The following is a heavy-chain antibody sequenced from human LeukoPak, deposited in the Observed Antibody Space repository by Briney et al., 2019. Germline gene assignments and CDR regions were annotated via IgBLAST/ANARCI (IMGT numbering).Heavy chain of an antibody. CDR2: IYHSGST. D-gene: IGHD3-10*01. J-gene: IGHJ4*02. Sequence: SETLSLTCTVSGGSISSGGYYWSWIRQPPGKGLEWIGYIYHSGSTYYNPSLKSRVTISVDRSKNQFSLKLSSVTAADTAVYYCARAPYGSGSYYFDYWGQGTLVTVSS. CDR3: ARAPYGSGSYYFDY. CDR1: GGSISSGGYY. V-gene: IGHV4-30-2*01.